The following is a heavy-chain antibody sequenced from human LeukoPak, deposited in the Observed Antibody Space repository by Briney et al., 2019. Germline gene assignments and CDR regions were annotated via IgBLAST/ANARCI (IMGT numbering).Heavy chain of an antibody. CDR1: GFTLSSYA. D-gene: IGHD2-8*01. CDR2: ISDSGNT. J-gene: IGHJ6*03. CDR3: ANGHCTNGVCYPYYYYYMDV. V-gene: IGHV3-23*01. Sequence: GGSLRLSCAASGFTLSSYAMSWVRQAPGKGLEWVSAISDSGNTYHADSVKGRFTISRDSSKNTLYLQMNSLRAEDTAVYYCANGHCTNGVCYPYYYYYMDVWGKGTTVTVSS.